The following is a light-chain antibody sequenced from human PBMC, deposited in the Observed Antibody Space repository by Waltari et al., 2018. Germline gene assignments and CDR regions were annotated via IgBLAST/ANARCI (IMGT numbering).Light chain of an antibody. J-gene: IGLJ1*01. CDR2: DVS. Sequence: QSALTQPASVPGSLGQSITISCTGTYSDVGRYNYVSWYQQHPGKAPQLVIFDVSNRPSGVSNRFSGSKSGNTASLSISGLQAEDEADYYCCSYTDRSTYVFGTGTKVTVL. CDR3: CSYTDRSTYV. V-gene: IGLV2-14*03. CDR1: YSDVGRYNY.